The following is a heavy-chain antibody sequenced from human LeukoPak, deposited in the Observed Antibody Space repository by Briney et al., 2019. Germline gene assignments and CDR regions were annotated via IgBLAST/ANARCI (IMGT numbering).Heavy chain of an antibody. V-gene: IGHV3-23*01. CDR3: AKDLNMDV. Sequence: GGSLRLSCAGSGFTFTSYAFNWVRQAPGKGLEWVSAISGSGGSTYYADSVKGRFTISRDNSKNTLYLQMNSLRAEDTAVYYCAKDLNMDVWGKGTTVTVSS. CDR2: ISGSGGST. CDR1: GFTFTSYA. J-gene: IGHJ6*03.